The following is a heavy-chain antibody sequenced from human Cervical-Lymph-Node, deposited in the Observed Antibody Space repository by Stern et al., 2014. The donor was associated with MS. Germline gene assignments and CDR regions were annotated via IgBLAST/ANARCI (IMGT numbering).Heavy chain of an antibody. CDR2: IYPADSDT. CDR1: GYSFSHFW. D-gene: IGHD3-22*01. J-gene: IGHJ3*02. Sequence: VQLGQSGAEVKKPGESLKISCKTSGYSFSHFWIGWVRQMPGKGLEWVGIIYPADSDTTYSPSFQGQVTISADVSISTAYLQWSSLKASDTAMYYCVRRRDSDSYDTFDIWGQGTRLTV. CDR3: VRRRDSDSYDTFDI. V-gene: IGHV5-51*01.